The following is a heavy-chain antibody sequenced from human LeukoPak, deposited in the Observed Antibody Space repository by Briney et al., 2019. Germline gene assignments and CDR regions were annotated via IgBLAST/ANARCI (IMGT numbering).Heavy chain of an antibody. V-gene: IGHV6-1*01. Sequence: SQTLSLTCAISGDSASRNYAGWNWIRQSPSRDLEWLGRAYYTSKWYNDYAVSVKGRITINPDTSKNQFSLQLSSVTPEDTAVYYCARQASWGFGWYFDLWGRGTLVIVSS. CDR1: GDSASRNYAG. CDR2: AYYTSKWYN. J-gene: IGHJ2*01. D-gene: IGHD1-26*01. CDR3: ARQASWGFGWYFDL.